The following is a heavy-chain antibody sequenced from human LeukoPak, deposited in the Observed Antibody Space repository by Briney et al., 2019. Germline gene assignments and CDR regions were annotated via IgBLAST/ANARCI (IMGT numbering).Heavy chain of an antibody. Sequence: SETLSLTCAVYGWCFSGYYWSWIRQPPGKGLEWIGEINHSGSTNYNPSLKSRVTISVDTSKNRFSLKLSSVTAADTAVYYCARGGPGYSSSWYDYWGQGTLVTVSS. CDR2: INHSGST. D-gene: IGHD6-13*01. J-gene: IGHJ4*02. CDR3: ARGGPGYSSSWYDY. V-gene: IGHV4-34*01. CDR1: GWCFSGYY.